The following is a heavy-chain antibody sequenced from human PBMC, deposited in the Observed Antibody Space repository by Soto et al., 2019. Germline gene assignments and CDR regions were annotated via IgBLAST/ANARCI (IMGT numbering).Heavy chain of an antibody. V-gene: IGHV3-30-3*01. CDR2: MSSDGTNE. D-gene: IGHD6-19*01. CDR1: RFTFTTYA. Sequence: PGGSLRLSCAASRFTFTTYAMNWVRQAPGKGLEWVALMSSDGTNEHYADSVRGRFTVSRDNSRKTLFLQMNNLRTDDTAAYYCARCGYIGGWYCYFDFWGLGTLVTVSS. J-gene: IGHJ4*02. CDR3: ARCGYIGGWYCYFDF.